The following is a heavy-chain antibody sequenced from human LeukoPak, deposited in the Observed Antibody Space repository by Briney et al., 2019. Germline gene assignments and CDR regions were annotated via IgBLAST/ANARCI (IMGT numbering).Heavy chain of an antibody. Sequence: GGSLRLARAAYGLTFSGYWIESVRLVAGKGLVWVLRINGEGRGTSYADSVKGRFSISRDNAKQTLYLQMNSLRAEDTAFYYCVRDVCTRGCGSEGHNWFDPWGPGTLVTVSS. CDR2: INGEGRGT. CDR1: GLTFSGYW. CDR3: VRDVCTRGCGSEGHNWFDP. V-gene: IGHV3-74*01. J-gene: IGHJ5*02. D-gene: IGHD2-8*02.